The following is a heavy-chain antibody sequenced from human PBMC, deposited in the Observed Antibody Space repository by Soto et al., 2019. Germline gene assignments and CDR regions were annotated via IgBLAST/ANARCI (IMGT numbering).Heavy chain of an antibody. V-gene: IGHV3-72*01. CDR1: RFTFSDHY. Sequence: EVQLVESGGGLVQPGGSLRLCYAVSRFTFSDHYMDWVRQAPGKGLEWVGRIRNKADSYTTEYAASVKGRFTISRDDSKKSLYLEMNSLKTEDTAVYYCAVDIVGTGSYWGQGTLVTVSS. D-gene: IGHD5-12*01. J-gene: IGHJ4*02. CDR3: AVDIVGTGSY. CDR2: IRNKADSYTT.